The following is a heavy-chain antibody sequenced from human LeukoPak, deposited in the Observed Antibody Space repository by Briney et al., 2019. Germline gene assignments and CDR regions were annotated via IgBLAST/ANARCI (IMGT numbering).Heavy chain of an antibody. CDR3: AREPPPINCSGGSCYRGLFDY. Sequence: SETLSLTCAVYGGSFSGYYWSWIRQPPGKGLEWIGEINHSGSTNYNPSLKSRVTISVDTSKNQFSLKLSFVTAADTAVYYCAREPPPINCSGGSCYRGLFDYWGQGTLVTVSS. D-gene: IGHD2-15*01. CDR2: INHSGST. J-gene: IGHJ4*02. CDR1: GGSFSGYY. V-gene: IGHV4-34*01.